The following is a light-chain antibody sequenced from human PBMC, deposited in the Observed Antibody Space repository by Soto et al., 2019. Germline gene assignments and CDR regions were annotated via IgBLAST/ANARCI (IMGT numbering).Light chain of an antibody. CDR2: GAS. CDR1: QSVSSSY. V-gene: IGKV3-20*01. J-gene: IGKJ1*01. CDR3: QQYGSSPVT. Sequence: EIVLTQCPGTLSLSPGERATLSFRASQSVSSSYLAWYQQKPGQAPRLLIYGASSRATGIPDRFSGSGSGTDFTLTISRLEPEDFAVYYCQQYGSSPVTFGQGTKVDIK.